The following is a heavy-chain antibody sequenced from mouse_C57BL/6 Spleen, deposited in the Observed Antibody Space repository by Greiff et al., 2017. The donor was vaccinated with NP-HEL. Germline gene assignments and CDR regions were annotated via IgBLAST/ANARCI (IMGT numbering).Heavy chain of an antibody. J-gene: IGHJ1*03. CDR3: ARSINFDV. Sequence: EVKLMESGPGLVKPSQSLSLNCSVTGYSITSGYSWNWIRPFPGTTLVWMGYISYDVSNNYNPTLNNRISITRDTSKNPVFLKLNSVTTEDTATYYCARSINFDVWGTGTTVNVAS. V-gene: IGHV3-6*01. CDR1: GYSITSGYS. D-gene: IGHD2-3*01. CDR2: ISYDVSN.